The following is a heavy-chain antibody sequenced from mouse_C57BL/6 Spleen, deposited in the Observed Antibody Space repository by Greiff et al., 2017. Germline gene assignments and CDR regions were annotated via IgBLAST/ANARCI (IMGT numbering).Heavy chain of an antibody. CDR2: ISNGGGST. CDR1: GFTFSDYY. J-gene: IGHJ1*03. CDR3: ASGLGYGSSYWYFDV. Sequence: EVKLVESGGGLVQPGGSLKLSCAASGFTFSDYYMYWVRQTPEKRLEWVAYISNGGGSTYYPDTVKGRFTISSDNAKNTLYLQMSRLKSEDTAMYYCASGLGYGSSYWYFDVWGTGTTVTVSS. D-gene: IGHD1-1*01. V-gene: IGHV5-12*01.